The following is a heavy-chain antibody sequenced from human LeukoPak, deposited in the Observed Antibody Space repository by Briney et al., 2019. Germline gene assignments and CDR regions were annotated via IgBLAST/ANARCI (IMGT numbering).Heavy chain of an antibody. Sequence: SETLSLTCAVYGGSFSGYYWSWIRQPPGKGLEWIGEINHSGSTNYNPSLKSRVTISVDTSKNQFSLKLSSVTAADTAVYFCARHTPSGLYHDSSGYGRLDYWGQGTLVTVSS. CDR1: GGSFSGYY. CDR2: INHSGST. J-gene: IGHJ4*02. V-gene: IGHV4-34*01. D-gene: IGHD3-22*01. CDR3: ARHTPSGLYHDSSGYGRLDY.